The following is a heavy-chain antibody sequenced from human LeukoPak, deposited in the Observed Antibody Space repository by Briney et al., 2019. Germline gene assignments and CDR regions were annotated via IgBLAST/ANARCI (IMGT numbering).Heavy chain of an antibody. V-gene: IGHV4-38-2*02. CDR3: ARDSSGWLGYFDL. D-gene: IGHD6-19*01. CDR2: IFHSGST. CDR1: GDSITSGYY. Sequence: PSETLSLTCVVSGDSITSGYYWAWIRQPPGKGLEWIGSIFHSGSTYRNPSLRSRVTISLNTSKNQISLILSSVTAADTAVYYCARDSSGWLGYFDLWGRGTLVTVSS. J-gene: IGHJ2*01.